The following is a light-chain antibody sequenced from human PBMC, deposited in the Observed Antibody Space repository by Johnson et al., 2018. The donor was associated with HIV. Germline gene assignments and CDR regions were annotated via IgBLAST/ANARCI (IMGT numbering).Light chain of an antibody. J-gene: IGLJ1*01. CDR2: DNN. V-gene: IGLV1-51*01. Sequence: QSVLTQPPSVSAAPGQKVTISFSGSSSNIGNNYVSWYQQLPGTAPKLLIYDNNKRPSGIPDRFSGSKSGTSATLGITGLQTGDEADYYCGTWDSSLSAGLYFFGTGTKVTVL. CDR1: SSNIGNNY. CDR3: GTWDSSLSAGLYF.